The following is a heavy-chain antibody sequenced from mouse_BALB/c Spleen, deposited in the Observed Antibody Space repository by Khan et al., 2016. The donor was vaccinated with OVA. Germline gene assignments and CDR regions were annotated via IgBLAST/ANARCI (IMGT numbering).Heavy chain of an antibody. CDR3: ARGGITTGYFDY. D-gene: IGHD1-1*01. J-gene: IGHJ2*01. CDR2: IYPGDGNT. CDR1: GYTFTSYW. Sequence: VQLQESGTELARPGASVKLSCKASGYTFTSYWMQWVKQRPGQGLEWIGAIYPGDGNTRYTQKFKGKATLTADKSSSTVYMQLSSLAYEDSAVYYCARGGITTGYFDYWGQGTTLTGSS. V-gene: IGHV1-87*01.